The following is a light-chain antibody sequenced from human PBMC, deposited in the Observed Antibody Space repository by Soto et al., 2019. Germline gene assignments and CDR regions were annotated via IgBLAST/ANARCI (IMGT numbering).Light chain of an antibody. V-gene: IGLV2-14*01. J-gene: IGLJ1*01. CDR2: EVT. CDR3: TSYTSSSTQV. Sequence: QSALTQPRSVSGSPGQSVTISCTGTSSDVGGYNYVSWYQQHPGTAPRLIIFEVTNRPSGVSNRFSGSLTISGLQAEDEADYYCTSYTSSSTQVFGTGTKVTVL. CDR1: SSDVGGYNY.